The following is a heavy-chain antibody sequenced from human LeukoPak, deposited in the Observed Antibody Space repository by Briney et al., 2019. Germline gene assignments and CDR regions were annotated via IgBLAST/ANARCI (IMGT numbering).Heavy chain of an antibody. Sequence: GGSLRLSCAASGFTLSSYWMSWDRQVPGKGLEWVANIKEDGSEKYYVDSVKGRFTISRDNAKNSLYLHMNSLTAEDTAMYYCARDWVAGVPFDAFDIWGQGTMVSVSS. D-gene: IGHD3-10*01. CDR3: ARDWVAGVPFDAFDI. J-gene: IGHJ3*02. V-gene: IGHV3-7*03. CDR2: IKEDGSEK. CDR1: GFTLSSYW.